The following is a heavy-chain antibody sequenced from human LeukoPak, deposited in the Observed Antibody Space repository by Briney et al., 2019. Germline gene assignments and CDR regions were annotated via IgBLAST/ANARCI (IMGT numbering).Heavy chain of an antibody. J-gene: IGHJ4*02. CDR2: IRGSSSYI. V-gene: IGHV3-21*01. Sequence: GGSLRLSCAASGFTFSSYSMNWVRQDPGKGLEWVSFIRGSSSYIYYADSVKGRFTISRDNAKNSLHLQMSSLRAEDTAVYYCARDSANVVGAKSIFDYWGQGALVTVSS. CDR3: ARDSANVVGAKSIFDY. D-gene: IGHD1-26*01. CDR1: GFTFSSYS.